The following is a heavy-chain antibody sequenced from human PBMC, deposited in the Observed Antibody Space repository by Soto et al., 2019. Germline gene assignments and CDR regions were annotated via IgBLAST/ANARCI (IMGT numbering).Heavy chain of an antibody. CDR3: ARAPMVLSRSYFDS. J-gene: IGHJ4*02. Sequence: PSETLALTCTVSGGSISNFYLSWIRQPPGKGLEWIGYISYSGNTNYNPSLKSRVSISVDTSKNQLSLNLNSVTAEDTAVYYCARAPMVLSRSYFDSWGQGTPVTVSS. D-gene: IGHD2-8*01. CDR2: ISYSGNT. V-gene: IGHV4-59*01. CDR1: GGSISNFY.